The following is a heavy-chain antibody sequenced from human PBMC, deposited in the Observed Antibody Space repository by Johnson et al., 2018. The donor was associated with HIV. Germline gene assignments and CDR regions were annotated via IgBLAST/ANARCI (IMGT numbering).Heavy chain of an antibody. CDR3: ARAAYSGSHHDAFDI. V-gene: IGHV3-33*01. CDR1: GFTYSTYG. Sequence: QVQLVESGGGVVQPGRSLRLSCAASGFTYSTYGMYWVRQAPGKGLEWVALIRYDGYYTKYADSVKGRFTISRDNAKNSLYLQMNSLRPEDTAVYYCARAAYSGSHHDAFDIWGQGTMVTVSS. CDR2: IRYDGYYT. J-gene: IGHJ3*02. D-gene: IGHD1-26*01.